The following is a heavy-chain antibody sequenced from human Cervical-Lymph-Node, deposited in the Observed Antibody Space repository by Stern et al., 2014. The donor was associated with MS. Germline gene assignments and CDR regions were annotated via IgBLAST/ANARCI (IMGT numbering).Heavy chain of an antibody. CDR3: ARDLGVGPSVS. V-gene: IGHV1-69*06. CDR1: GGTFNTSA. D-gene: IGHD5/OR15-5a*01. J-gene: IGHJ5*02. CDR2: IIPLLGTT. Sequence: VQLVQSGAEVKKPASSVKVSCKASGGTFNTSAISWVRQAPGQGLEWMGWIIPLLGTTNYAQKFQGRVKFTADKSTSTAYMALSGLRYEDTAVYYCARDLGVGPSVSWGQGTVVTVSS.